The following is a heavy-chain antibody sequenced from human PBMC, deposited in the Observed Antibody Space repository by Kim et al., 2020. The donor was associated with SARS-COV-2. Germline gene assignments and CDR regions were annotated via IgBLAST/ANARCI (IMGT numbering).Heavy chain of an antibody. CDR3: AKVAVVGAFDI. V-gene: IGHV3-23*01. Sequence: TCYDDSVKGRFTISRDNSKNTRYLQMNSLRGEDTAVYYCAKVAVVGAFDIWGQGTMVTVSS. J-gene: IGHJ3*02. D-gene: IGHD2-21*01. CDR2: T.